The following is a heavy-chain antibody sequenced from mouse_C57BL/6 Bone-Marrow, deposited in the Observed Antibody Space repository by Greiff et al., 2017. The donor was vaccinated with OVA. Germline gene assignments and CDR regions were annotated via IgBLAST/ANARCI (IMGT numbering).Heavy chain of an antibody. J-gene: IGHJ4*01. CDR2: ISGGGGNT. D-gene: IGHD2-1*01. V-gene: IGHV5-9*01. Sequence: EVQLVESGGGLVKPGGSLKLSCAASGFTFSSYTMSWVRQTPEQRLEWVATISGGGGNTYYPDSVKGRFTISRDNAKNTLYLQMSSLRAEDTALYYCARGVYGNYDYWGQGTSVTVSS. CDR3: ARGVYGNYDY. CDR1: GFTFSSYT.